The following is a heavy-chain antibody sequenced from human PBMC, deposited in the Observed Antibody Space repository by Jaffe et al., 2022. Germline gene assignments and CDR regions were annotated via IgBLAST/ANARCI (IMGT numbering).Heavy chain of an antibody. CDR3: ARVIVATTDDAFDI. J-gene: IGHJ3*02. V-gene: IGHV3-48*03. CDR1: GFTFSSYE. D-gene: IGHD5-12*01. Sequence: EVQLVESGGGLVQPGGSLRLSCAASGFTFSSYEMNWVRQAPGKGLEWVSYISSSGSTIYYADSVKGRFTISRDNAKNSLYLQMNSLRAEDTAVYYCARVIVATTDDAFDIWGQGTMVTVSS. CDR2: ISSSGSTI.